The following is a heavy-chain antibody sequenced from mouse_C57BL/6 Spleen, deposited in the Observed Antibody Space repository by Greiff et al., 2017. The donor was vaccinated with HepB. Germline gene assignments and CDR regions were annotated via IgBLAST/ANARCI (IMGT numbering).Heavy chain of an antibody. D-gene: IGHD1-1*01. Sequence: QVQLQQPGAELVRPGSSVKLSCKASGYTFTSYWMDWVKPRPGQGLEWIGNIYPSDSETHYNQKFKDKATLTVDKSSSTAYMQLSSLTSADSAVYYCARGATVVARYFDVWGTGTTVTVSS. CDR3: ARGATVVARYFDV. CDR2: IYPSDSET. V-gene: IGHV1-61*01. CDR1: GYTFTSYW. J-gene: IGHJ1*03.